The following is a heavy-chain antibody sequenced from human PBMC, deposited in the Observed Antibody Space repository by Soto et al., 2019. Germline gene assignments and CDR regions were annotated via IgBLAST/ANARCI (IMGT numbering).Heavy chain of an antibody. V-gene: IGHV3-21*01. D-gene: IGHD3-9*01. CDR1: GFTFSSYS. J-gene: IGHJ4*02. CDR3: ACVLYFFSAPAH. CDR2: ISSSSSYI. Sequence: GGSLRLSCAASGFTFSSYSMNWVRQAPGKGLEWVSSISSSSSYIYYADSVKGRFTISRDNAKNSLYLQMNSLRAEDTAVYYCACVLYFFSAPAHWGQGTLVTVSS.